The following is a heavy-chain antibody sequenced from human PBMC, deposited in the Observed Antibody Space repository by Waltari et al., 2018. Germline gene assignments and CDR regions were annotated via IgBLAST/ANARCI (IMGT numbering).Heavy chain of an antibody. J-gene: IGHJ5*02. CDR2: IYYSGST. Sequence: QVQLQESGPGLVKPSETLSLTCTVSGGSISSYYWSWIRQPPGKGLEWIGYIYYSGSTNYNPSLKSRVTISVDTSKNQFSLKLSSVTAADTAVYYCARADYGDYVGNWFDPWGQGTLVTVSS. D-gene: IGHD4-17*01. CDR1: GGSISSYY. V-gene: IGHV4-59*01. CDR3: ARADYGDYVGNWFDP.